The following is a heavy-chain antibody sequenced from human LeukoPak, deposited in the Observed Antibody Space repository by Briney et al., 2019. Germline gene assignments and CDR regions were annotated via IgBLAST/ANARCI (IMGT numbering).Heavy chain of an antibody. D-gene: IGHD1-26*01. CDR1: GGSFSGYY. J-gene: IGHJ4*02. CDR3: ATGGY. V-gene: IGHV4-34*01. CDR2: INHSGST. Sequence: SETLSLTCAVYGGSFSGYYSSWIRQPPGKGLEWIGEINHSGSTNYNPSLKSRVTISVDTSKNQFSLKLSSVTAADTAVDYCATGGYWGQGTLVTVSS.